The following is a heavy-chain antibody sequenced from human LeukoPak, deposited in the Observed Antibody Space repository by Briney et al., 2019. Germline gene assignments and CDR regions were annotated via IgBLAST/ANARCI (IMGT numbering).Heavy chain of an antibody. V-gene: IGHV1-46*01. CDR2: INPSGGST. CDR3: ARARYFDWLPHFDY. D-gene: IGHD3-9*01. CDR1: GYSFSSYY. Sequence: ASVKVSCKASGYSFSSYYMIWVRQAPGQGLEWMGIINPSGGSTYYAQKFQGRVTMTRDMSISTAYMELSRLRSDDTAVYYCARARYFDWLPHFDYWGQGTLVTVSS. J-gene: IGHJ4*02.